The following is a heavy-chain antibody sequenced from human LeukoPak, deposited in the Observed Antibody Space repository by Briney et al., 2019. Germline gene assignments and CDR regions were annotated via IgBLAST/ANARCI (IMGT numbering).Heavy chain of an antibody. Sequence: GGSLRLSCAASGSTFSRSWMSWVRQAPGKGLEWVALMRLAGGVTYYVESVKGRFTISRDNTKNLLYLQMNNLRAEDTAVYYCVLDRGARWGQGTLVTVSS. CDR2: MRLAGGVT. D-gene: IGHD1-26*01. J-gene: IGHJ4*02. CDR1: GSTFSRSW. V-gene: IGHV3-7*01. CDR3: VLDRGAR.